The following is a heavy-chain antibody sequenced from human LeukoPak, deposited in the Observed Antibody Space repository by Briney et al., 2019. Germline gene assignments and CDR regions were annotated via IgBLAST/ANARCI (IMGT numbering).Heavy chain of an antibody. D-gene: IGHD3-10*01. CDR3: TKKAYYGSGSAFDY. V-gene: IGHV3-23*01. CDR1: GFTFSSFG. CDR2: ISGGGAGT. J-gene: IGHJ4*02. Sequence: GGSLRLSCAASGFTFSSFGMNWVRQTPWKGLEWVSSISGGGAGTYYADSVKGRFTISRDNSKNTLYLQMNSLRAEDAAVYYCTKKAYYGSGSAFDYWGQGTLVTVSS.